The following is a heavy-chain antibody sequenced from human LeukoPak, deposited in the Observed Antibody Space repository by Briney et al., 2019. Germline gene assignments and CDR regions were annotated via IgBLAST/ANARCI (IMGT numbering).Heavy chain of an antibody. CDR1: GLTFSRYW. CDR2: INYDGSEK. J-gene: IGHJ4*02. CDR3: ARDQQTGPPDDFDY. Sequence: PGRSLRLSCAASGLTFSRYWMTWVRQAPGKRLEWVANINYDGSEKYYADSLKGRFSISGDDSKNTVYLQMDSLRAEDTAIYYCARDQQTGPPDDFDYWGQGVLVTVSS. V-gene: IGHV3-7*01. D-gene: IGHD3-9*01.